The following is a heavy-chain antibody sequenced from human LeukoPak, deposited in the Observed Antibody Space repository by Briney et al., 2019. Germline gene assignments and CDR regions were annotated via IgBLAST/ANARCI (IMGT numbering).Heavy chain of an antibody. V-gene: IGHV1-69*04. CDR2: IIPILGIA. Sequence: ASVKVSCKASGGTFSSYAISWVRQAPGQGLEWMGRIIPILGIANYAQKFQGRVTITADKSTSTAYMELSSLRSEDTAVYYCARDSIYDSSGYYYYFDYWGQGTLVTVSS. J-gene: IGHJ4*02. D-gene: IGHD3-22*01. CDR1: GGTFSSYA. CDR3: ARDSIYDSSGYYYYFDY.